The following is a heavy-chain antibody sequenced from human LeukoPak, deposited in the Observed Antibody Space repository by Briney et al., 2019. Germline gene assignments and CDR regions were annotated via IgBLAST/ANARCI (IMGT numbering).Heavy chain of an antibody. Sequence: GGSLRLSCEASGFVFSGYGMHWVRQTPGKGLEWVAVVWHDGSNKYYRDSVKGRFTISRDNSKNTLFLQVNGLRADDTAVYYCARIIINSGYSYGIDFWGQGTLVTVSS. CDR1: GFVFSGYG. J-gene: IGHJ4*02. D-gene: IGHD5-18*01. V-gene: IGHV3-33*01. CDR3: ARIIINSGYSYGIDF. CDR2: VWHDGSNK.